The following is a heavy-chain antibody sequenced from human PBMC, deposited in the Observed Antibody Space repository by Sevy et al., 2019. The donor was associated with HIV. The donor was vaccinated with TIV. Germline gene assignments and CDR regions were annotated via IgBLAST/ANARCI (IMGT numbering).Heavy chain of an antibody. CDR3: AKAASTTEAFDI. V-gene: IGHV3-43*01. D-gene: IGHD4-17*01. CDR2: ISWDGGST. CDR1: GFTFDDYT. Sequence: GSLRLSCAASGFTFDDYTMHWVRQAPGKGLEWVSLISWDGGSTYYADSVKGRFTISRDNSKNSLYLQMNSLRTEDTALYYCAKAASTTEAFDIWGQGTMVTVSS. J-gene: IGHJ3*02.